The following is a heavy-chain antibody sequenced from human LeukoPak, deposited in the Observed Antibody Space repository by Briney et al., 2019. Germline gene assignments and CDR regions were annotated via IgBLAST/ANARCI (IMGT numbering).Heavy chain of an antibody. CDR2: NYNSGST. CDR1: GRPISSGDYY. V-gene: IGHV4-30-4*02. Sequence: SDTLSLTCTVSGRPISSGDYYWRWIRQPPGKGLEWIGYNYNSGSTYYNPTFKSRVTISVDTSKNQFSLKLSTVTAADTAVYYCARGTYVDYFDYWGGGTLVTVSS. D-gene: IGHD3-16*01. J-gene: IGHJ4*02. CDR3: ARGTYVDYFDY.